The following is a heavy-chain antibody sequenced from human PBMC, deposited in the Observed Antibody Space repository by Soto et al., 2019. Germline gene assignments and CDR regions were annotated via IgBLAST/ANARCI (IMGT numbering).Heavy chain of an antibody. CDR3: AKESGRGELPDY. J-gene: IGHJ4*02. Sequence: EVQLLESGGGLVQPGGSLRLSCAASGFTFSSYAMSWVRQAPGKGMEWVSAISGSGGSTYYADSVKGRFTISRDNSKNTVYLQMNSLRAEDTAVYYCAKESGRGELPDYWGQGTLVTVSS. CDR1: GFTFSSYA. V-gene: IGHV3-23*01. CDR2: ISGSGGST. D-gene: IGHD1-26*01.